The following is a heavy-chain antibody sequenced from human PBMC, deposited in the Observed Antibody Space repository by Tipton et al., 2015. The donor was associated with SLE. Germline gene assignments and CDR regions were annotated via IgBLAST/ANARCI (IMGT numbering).Heavy chain of an antibody. CDR3: ARVRRPWVDP. D-gene: IGHD4-17*01. J-gene: IGHJ5*02. Sequence: TLSLTCAVSGGSISSSNWWSWVRQPPGKGLEWIGEINHSGSTNYNPSLKSRVTISVDTSKNQFSLKLSSVTAADTAVYYCARVRRPWVDPWGQGTLVTVSS. V-gene: IGHV4-4*02. CDR1: GGSISSSNW. CDR2: INHSGST.